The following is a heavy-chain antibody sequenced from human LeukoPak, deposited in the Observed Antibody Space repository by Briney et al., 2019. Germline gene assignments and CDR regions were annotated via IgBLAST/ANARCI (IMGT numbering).Heavy chain of an antibody. CDR1: GFTFSIYW. Sequence: GGSLRLSCAASGFTFSIYWMSWVRQAPGKGLEWVASINQDGSEKYYVDSVKGRCTISRDNAKTSLYLQMSSLRVEDAAAYYCVRDGPGGIEARKRYYGMDVWGQGTTVSVSS. J-gene: IGHJ6*02. V-gene: IGHV3-7*05. CDR2: INQDGSEK. D-gene: IGHD6-6*01. CDR3: VRDGPGGIEARKRYYGMDV.